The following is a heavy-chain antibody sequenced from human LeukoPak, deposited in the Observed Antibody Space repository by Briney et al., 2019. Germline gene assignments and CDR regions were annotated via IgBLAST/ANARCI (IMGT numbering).Heavy chain of an antibody. D-gene: IGHD3-22*01. V-gene: IGHV4-30-4*08. CDR3: VRGPGSGSSGRRFDP. Sequence: SQTLSLTCTVSGGAISSADYYWSWIRQPPGKGPEWIGYIHYSGSTSYKPSLKSRLTISIDTSKNQFSLKLSSVTAADTAVYYCVRGPGSGSSGRRFDPWGQGALVTVSS. J-gene: IGHJ5*02. CDR1: GGAISSADYY. CDR2: IHYSGST.